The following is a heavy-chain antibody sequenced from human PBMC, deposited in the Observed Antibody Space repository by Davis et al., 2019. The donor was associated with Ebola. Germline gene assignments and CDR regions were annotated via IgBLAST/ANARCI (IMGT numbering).Heavy chain of an antibody. D-gene: IGHD3-3*01. Sequence: GESLKISCAASGFTFSSYWMHWVRQAPGKGLEWVAVISYDGSNKYYADSVKGRFTISRDNSKNTLYLQMNSLRAEDTAVYYCAKGSVTIFGVAPDYYGMDVWGKGTTVTVSS. J-gene: IGHJ6*04. CDR3: AKGSVTIFGVAPDYYGMDV. CDR2: ISYDGSNK. CDR1: GFTFSSYW. V-gene: IGHV3-30*18.